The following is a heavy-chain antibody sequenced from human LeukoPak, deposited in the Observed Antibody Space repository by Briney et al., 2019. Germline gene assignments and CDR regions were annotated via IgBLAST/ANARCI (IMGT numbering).Heavy chain of an antibody. V-gene: IGHV4-59*11. CDR2: IYYSGST. J-gene: IGHJ4*02. Sequence: PSETLSLTCTVSGGSISSHYWSWIRQPPRKGLEWIGYIYYSGSTNYNPSLKSRVTISVGTSKNQFSLKLSSVTAADTAVYYCARDGAIAAARQDGRGIFAFDYWGQGTLVTVSS. D-gene: IGHD6-13*01. CDR3: ARDGAIAAARQDGRGIFAFDY. CDR1: GGSISSHY.